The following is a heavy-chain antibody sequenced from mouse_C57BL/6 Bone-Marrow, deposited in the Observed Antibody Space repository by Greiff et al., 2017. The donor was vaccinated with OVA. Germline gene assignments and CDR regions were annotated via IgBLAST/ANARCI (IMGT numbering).Heavy chain of an antibody. V-gene: IGHV1-50*01. J-gene: IGHJ4*01. D-gene: IGHD3-2*02. CDR2: IDPSDSYT. CDR3: ALDSSGLYAMDD. CDR1: GYTFTSYW. Sequence: QVQLQQPGAELVKPGASVKLSCKASGYTFTSYWMQWVKQRPGQGLEWIGEIDPSDSYTNSNQQFKGKATLTVDTSSSTAYMQLSSLTSEDSAVYYCALDSSGLYAMDDWGQGTSVTVAS.